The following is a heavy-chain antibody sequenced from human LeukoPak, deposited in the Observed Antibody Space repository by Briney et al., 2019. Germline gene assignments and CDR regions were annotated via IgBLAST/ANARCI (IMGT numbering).Heavy chain of an antibody. D-gene: IGHD3-22*01. CDR3: AKDRTMIVVANWFDP. CDR2: ISGSGGST. Sequence: TGGSLRLSCAASGFTFSSYAMSWVRQAPGKGLEWVSAISGSGGSTYYADSVKGRFTTSRDNSKNTLYLQMNSLRAEDTAVYYCAKDRTMIVVANWFDPWGQGTLVTVSS. V-gene: IGHV3-23*01. CDR1: GFTFSSYA. J-gene: IGHJ5*02.